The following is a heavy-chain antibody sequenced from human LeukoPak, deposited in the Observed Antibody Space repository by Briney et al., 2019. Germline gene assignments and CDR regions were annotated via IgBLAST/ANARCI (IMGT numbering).Heavy chain of an antibody. V-gene: IGHV4-31*03. CDR2: IYYSGST. CDR1: GGSISSGGYY. J-gene: IGHJ4*02. Sequence: SETLSLTCTASGGSISSGGYYWSWIRQHPGKGLEWIGYIYYSGSTYYNPSLKSRVTISVDTSKNQFSLKLSSVTAADTAVYYCAGAADSSGYYYDWYFDYWGQGTLVTVSS. CDR3: AGAADSSGYYYDWYFDY. D-gene: IGHD3-22*01.